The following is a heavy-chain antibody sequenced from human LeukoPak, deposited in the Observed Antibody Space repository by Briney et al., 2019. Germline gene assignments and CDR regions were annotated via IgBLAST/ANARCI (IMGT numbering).Heavy chain of an antibody. D-gene: IGHD6-19*01. Sequence: PGRSLRLSCAASGFTFSSYAMHWVRQAPGKGLEWVAVISYDGSNKYYADSVKGRFTISRDNSKNTLYVQMNSLRAEDTAVYYCARDPSSGWYENWYFDLRGRGTLVTVSS. J-gene: IGHJ2*01. V-gene: IGHV3-30*04. CDR1: GFTFSSYA. CDR2: ISYDGSNK. CDR3: ARDPSSGWYENWYFDL.